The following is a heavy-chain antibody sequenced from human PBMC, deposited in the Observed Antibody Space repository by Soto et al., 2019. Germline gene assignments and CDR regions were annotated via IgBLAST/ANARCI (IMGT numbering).Heavy chain of an antibody. CDR3: ARDARYYYMDV. J-gene: IGHJ6*03. Sequence: EVQLVESGGGLVQPGGSLRLSCSASGFTFSSYWMHWVRQAPGKGLVWVSHINNGGSSTIYADSVRGRFTISRDNAKNTLYLVMNGLRAEDTAVYFCARDARYYYMDVWGKGTTVTVSS. D-gene: IGHD6-6*01. CDR2: INNGGSST. CDR1: GFTFSSYW. V-gene: IGHV3-74*01.